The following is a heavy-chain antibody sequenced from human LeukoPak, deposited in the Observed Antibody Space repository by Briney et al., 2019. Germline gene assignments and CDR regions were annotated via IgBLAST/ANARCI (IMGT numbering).Heavy chain of an antibody. V-gene: IGHV1-18*01. CDR2: INTHNANT. J-gene: IGHJ4*02. D-gene: IGHD3-22*01. CDR1: GYTFTSYG. Sequence: GASVKVSCKPSGYTFTSYGINWVRQAPGQGLEWMGWINTHNANTNYAQKLQGRVIMTTDTSTSTAYMELSSLRSEDTAVYYCARDPTGDSSGYSFDYWGQGTLVTVSS. CDR3: ARDPTGDSSGYSFDY.